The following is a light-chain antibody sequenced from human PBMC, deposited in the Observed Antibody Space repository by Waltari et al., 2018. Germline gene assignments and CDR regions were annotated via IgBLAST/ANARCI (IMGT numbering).Light chain of an antibody. CDR2: QDT. J-gene: IGLJ2*01. V-gene: IGLV3-27*01. Sequence: SYALTQPSSVSVSPGQTARITCSGDLLADSYARWFQQKPGQAPRLLIYQDTERPSGIPERFSGSRSGTTVTLTISGAQADDEADFYCYSAPANNQGIFGGGTKLTVL. CDR3: YSAPANNQGI. CDR1: LLADSY.